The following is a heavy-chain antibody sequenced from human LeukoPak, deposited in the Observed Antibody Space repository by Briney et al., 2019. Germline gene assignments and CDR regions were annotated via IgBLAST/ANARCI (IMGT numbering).Heavy chain of an antibody. CDR2: IWYDESNK. D-gene: IGHD3-16*02. CDR3: ARDMITFGGVIVNYFDY. Sequence: GGSLRLSCAASGFTFSSYGMHWVRQAPGKGLEWVAVIWYDESNKYYADSVKGRFTISRDNSKNTLYLQMNSLRAEDTAVYYCARDMITFGGVIVNYFDYWGQGTLVTVSS. V-gene: IGHV3-33*01. J-gene: IGHJ4*02. CDR1: GFTFSSYG.